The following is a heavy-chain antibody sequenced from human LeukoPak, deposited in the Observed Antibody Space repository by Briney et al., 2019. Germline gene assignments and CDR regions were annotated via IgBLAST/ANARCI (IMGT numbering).Heavy chain of an antibody. CDR2: ISYDGSNK. CDR3: ARAVEVIAVAGPFDY. Sequence: PGGSLRFSCAASGFTFSSYAMHWVRQAPGKGLEWVAVISYDGSNKYYADSVKGRFTISRDNSKNTLYLQMNSLRAEDTAVYYCARAVEVIAVAGPFDYWGQGTLVTVSS. J-gene: IGHJ4*02. CDR1: GFTFSSYA. V-gene: IGHV3-30-3*01. D-gene: IGHD6-19*01.